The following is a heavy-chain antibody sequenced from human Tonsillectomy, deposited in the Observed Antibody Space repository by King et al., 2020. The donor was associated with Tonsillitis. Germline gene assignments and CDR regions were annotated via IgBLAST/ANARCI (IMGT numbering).Heavy chain of an antibody. D-gene: IGHD5-12*01. CDR1: GFTFSSYG. Sequence: QLVQSGGGVVQPGRSLRLSCAASGFTFSSYGMHWVRQAPGKGLEWVAVISYNGGNKYYADSVKGRFTISRDNSKNTLYLQMNSLRAEDTAVYYCANLNWYSGYDFSVGDVVDLWGQGTMVTVSS. CDR2: ISYNGGNK. J-gene: IGHJ3*01. CDR3: ANLNWYSGYDFSVGDVVDL. V-gene: IGHV3-30*18.